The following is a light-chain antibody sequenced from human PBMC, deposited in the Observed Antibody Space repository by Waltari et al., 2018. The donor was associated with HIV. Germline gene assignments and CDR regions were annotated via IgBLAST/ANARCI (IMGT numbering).Light chain of an antibody. Sequence: QSALTQPRSVSGSPGQSVTISCPGTSSDVGGYNYVSWYQQHPGKAPNLMIYDVSKRPSGVPDRFSGSKSGNTASLTISGLQAEDEADYYCCSYAGSYTGVFGGGTKLTVL. V-gene: IGLV2-11*01. CDR2: DVS. CDR3: CSYAGSYTGV. CDR1: SSDVGGYNY. J-gene: IGLJ2*01.